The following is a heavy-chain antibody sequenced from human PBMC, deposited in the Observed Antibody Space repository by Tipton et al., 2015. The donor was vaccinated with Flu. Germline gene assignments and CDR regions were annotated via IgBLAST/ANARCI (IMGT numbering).Heavy chain of an antibody. CDR1: GDSIRNDYF. CDR2: INHSGST. CDR3: ARGRAPPRYYDYLWGSYRQKGYFFDF. J-gene: IGHJ4*02. V-gene: IGHV4-34*01. D-gene: IGHD3-16*02. Sequence: TLSLTYAASGDSIRNDYFWGWIRQPPGKGLEWIGEINHSGSTNYNPSLESRVTLSVDTSKNQFSLKLSSVTAADTAVYYCARGRAPPRYYDYLWGSYRQKGYFFDFWGQGTLVTVSA.